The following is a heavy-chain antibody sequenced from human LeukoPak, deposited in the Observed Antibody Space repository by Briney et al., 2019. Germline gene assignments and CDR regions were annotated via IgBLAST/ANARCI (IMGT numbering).Heavy chain of an antibody. V-gene: IGHV3-48*02. D-gene: IGHD6-13*01. CDR2: ISTSSSTI. Sequence: GGSLRLSCAASGFTFSSYEMIWVRQAPGKGLEWGSYISTSSSTIYYADSVKGRFTVSRDNAKNSLYLQMNSLRDEDTAVYYCARFTGYSSSWYELDYWGQGTLVTVSS. J-gene: IGHJ4*02. CDR1: GFTFSSYE. CDR3: ARFTGYSSSWYELDY.